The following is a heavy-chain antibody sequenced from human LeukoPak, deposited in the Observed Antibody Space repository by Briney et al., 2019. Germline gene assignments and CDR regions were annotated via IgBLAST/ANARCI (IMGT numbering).Heavy chain of an antibody. CDR3: ARGGGLDV. Sequence: GGSLRLSCAASEFTFNSYWMSWVRQAPGKGLEWVANIKQDGGQIYYLDSVKGRFTISRDNAKNSLYLQMNSLRAEDTAVYFCARGGGLDVWGQGATVTVSS. V-gene: IGHV3-7*03. CDR2: IKQDGGQI. CDR1: EFTFNSYW. D-gene: IGHD3-16*01. J-gene: IGHJ6*02.